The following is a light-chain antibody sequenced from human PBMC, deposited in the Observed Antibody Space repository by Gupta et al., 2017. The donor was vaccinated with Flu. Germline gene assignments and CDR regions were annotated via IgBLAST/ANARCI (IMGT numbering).Light chain of an antibody. Sequence: MVLTQSPGPLSLSTGERATLSCRASQSVSSRYLAWYQQKHGQAPRLLIYGASSRATGIPDRFSGSGSGTDFTLTISRLEPEDFAVYYCQQYGSSPPYTFGQGTKLEIK. CDR2: GAS. CDR3: QQYGSSPPYT. V-gene: IGKV3-20*01. J-gene: IGKJ2*01. CDR1: QSVSSRY.